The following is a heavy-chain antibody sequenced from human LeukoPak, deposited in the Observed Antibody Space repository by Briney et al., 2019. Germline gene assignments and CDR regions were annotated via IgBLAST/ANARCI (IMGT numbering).Heavy chain of an antibody. D-gene: IGHD5-24*01. CDR2: ISYDGINK. J-gene: IGHJ5*02. V-gene: IGHV3-30*03. CDR1: GFTFYNYG. Sequence: PGGSLRLSCAASGFTFYNYGIHWVRQAPGKGLEWVALISYDGINKYYADSVRGRFSISRDNAQTSLYLQMNSLRAEDTAVYYCARASDPWLQLTWGQGTLVTVSS. CDR3: ARASDPWLQLT.